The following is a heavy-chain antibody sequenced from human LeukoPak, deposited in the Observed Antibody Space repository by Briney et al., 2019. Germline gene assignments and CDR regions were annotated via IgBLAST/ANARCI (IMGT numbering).Heavy chain of an antibody. J-gene: IGHJ4*02. CDR3: ARVAAGYSVNYFDY. D-gene: IGHD4-23*01. CDR1: EFAFSTYN. CDR2: ISTGSSTT. Sequence: HPGGSLRLSCAASEFAFSTYNMNWVRQAPGKGLEWVSYISTGSSTTYYADSVKGRFTISRDNVENSLYLQMNSLRDVDTAVYYCARVAAGYSVNYFDYWGQGTLVTVSS. V-gene: IGHV3-48*02.